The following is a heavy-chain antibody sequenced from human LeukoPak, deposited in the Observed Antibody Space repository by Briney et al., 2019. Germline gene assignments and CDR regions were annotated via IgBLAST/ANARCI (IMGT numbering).Heavy chain of an antibody. CDR2: IYYSGST. J-gene: IGHJ6*02. D-gene: IGHD3-10*01. Sequence: SETLSLTCTVSGGSISSSSYYWGWIRQPPGKGLEWIGSIYYSGSTYCNPSLKSRVTISVDTSKNQFSLKLSSMTAADTAVYYCARQSSGSYYKPYYYYYGMDVWGQGTTVTVSS. CDR3: ARQSSGSYYKPYYYYYGMDV. CDR1: GGSISSSSYY. V-gene: IGHV4-39*01.